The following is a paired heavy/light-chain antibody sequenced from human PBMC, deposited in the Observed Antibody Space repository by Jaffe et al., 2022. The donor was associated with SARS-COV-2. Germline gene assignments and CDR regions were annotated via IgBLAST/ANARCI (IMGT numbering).Light chain of an antibody. CDR1: SSDVGGYNY. CDR2: EVS. CDR3: SSYTSSSWV. J-gene: IGLJ2*01. V-gene: IGLV2-14*01. Sequence: QSALTQPASVSGSPGQSITISCTGTSSDVGGYNYVSWYQQHPGKAPKLMIYEVSNRPSGVPDRFSGSKSGNTASLTISGLQAEDEADYYCSSYTSSSWVFGGGTKLTVL.
Heavy chain of an antibody. Sequence: QVQLVQSGAEVKKPGASVKVSCKASGYTFTSYGISWVRQAPGQGLEWMGWISAYNGNTNYAQKLQGRVTMTTDTSTSTAYMELRSLRSDDTAVYYCARDPRRDFWSGYLGLYYGMDVWGQGTTVTVSS. D-gene: IGHD3-3*01. V-gene: IGHV1-18*01. CDR2: ISAYNGNT. J-gene: IGHJ6*02. CDR3: ARDPRRDFWSGYLGLYYGMDV. CDR1: GYTFTSYG.